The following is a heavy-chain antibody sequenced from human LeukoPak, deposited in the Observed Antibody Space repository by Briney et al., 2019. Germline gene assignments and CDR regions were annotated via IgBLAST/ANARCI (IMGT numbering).Heavy chain of an antibody. CDR1: GFTFSSYA. V-gene: IGHV3-23*01. CDR2: ISGSGGDT. CDR3: ARLGSGTYETDC. J-gene: IGHJ4*02. D-gene: IGHD1-26*01. Sequence: GGSLRLSCAASGFTFSSYAMSWVRQAPGKGLEWVSAISGSGGDTYYADSVKGRFTISRDNSKNTLYLQMNSLRAEDTALYYCARLGSGTYETDCWGQGTLVAVSS.